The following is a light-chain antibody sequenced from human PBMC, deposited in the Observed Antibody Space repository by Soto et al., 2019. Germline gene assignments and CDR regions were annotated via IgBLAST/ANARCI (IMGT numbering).Light chain of an antibody. CDR3: SSFASDSTRV. CDR2: EVR. V-gene: IGLV2-14*01. CDR1: PNDIGSYNY. J-gene: IGLJ1*01. Sequence: QSALTQPASVSGSPGQSITISCSGTPNDIGSYNYVSWYQQHPGKAPKLMIYEVRNRPSGVSTRFSGSKSGNTASLTISGLQAEDEADYYCSSFASDSTRVFGTGTKLTVL.